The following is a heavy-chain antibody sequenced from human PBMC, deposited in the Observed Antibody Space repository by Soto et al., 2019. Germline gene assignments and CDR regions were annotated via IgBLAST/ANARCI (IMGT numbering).Heavy chain of an antibody. J-gene: IGHJ5*02. CDR1: GFTFSSYG. CDR3: ARDPLKYNGDWCPYWFGP. V-gene: IGHV3-30*03. CDR2: ISYDGSNK. Sequence: GGSLRLSCAASGFTFSSYGMHWVRQAPGKGLEWVAVISYDGSNKYYADSVKGRFTISRDNSKNTLYLQMDSLRAEDTAVYYCARDPLKYNGDWCPYWFGPWGLGTLVTVSS. D-gene: IGHD1-20*01.